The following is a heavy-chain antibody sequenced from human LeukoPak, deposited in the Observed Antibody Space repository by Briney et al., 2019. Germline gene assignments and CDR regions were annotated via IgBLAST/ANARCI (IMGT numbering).Heavy chain of an antibody. CDR2: ISSSSSYI. V-gene: IGHV3-21*01. J-gene: IGHJ4*02. CDR1: GSTFSSYS. D-gene: IGHD6-6*01. Sequence: GGSLRLSXAASGSTFSSYSMNWVRQAPGKGLEWVSSISSSSSYIYYADSVKGRFTISRDNAKNSLYLQMNSLRAEDTAVYYCARRGSSSSGQFDYWGQGTLVTVSS. CDR3: ARRGSSSSGQFDY.